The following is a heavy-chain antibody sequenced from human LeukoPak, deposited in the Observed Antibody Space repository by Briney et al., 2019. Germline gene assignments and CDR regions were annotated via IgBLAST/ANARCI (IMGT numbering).Heavy chain of an antibody. V-gene: IGHV3-23*01. CDR1: GFTFSTYA. D-gene: IGHD2-15*01. CDR3: AKDNAAYPIYYFDS. J-gene: IGHJ4*02. Sequence: PGGSLRLSCAASGFTFSTYAMNWVRQAPGKGLEWVSGISASGGGKFYADSVKGRFTISRDKSKSTVSLQMNSLRAEDAAVYYCAKDNAAYPIYYFDSWGQGILVTVSS. CDR2: ISASGGGK.